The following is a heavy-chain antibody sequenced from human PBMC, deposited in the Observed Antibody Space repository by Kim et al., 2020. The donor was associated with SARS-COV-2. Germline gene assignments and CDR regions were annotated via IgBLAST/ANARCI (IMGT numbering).Heavy chain of an antibody. CDR1: GYTLTELS. V-gene: IGHV1-24*01. Sequence: ASVKVSCKVSGYTLTELSMHWVRQAPGKGLEWMGGFDPEDGETIYAQKFQGRVTMTEDTSTDTAYMELSSLRSEDTAVYYCATGRYYGSGSYLPYYYYYMDVWGKGTTVTVSS. CDR2: FDPEDGET. D-gene: IGHD3-10*01. J-gene: IGHJ6*03. CDR3: ATGRYYGSGSYLPYYYYYMDV.